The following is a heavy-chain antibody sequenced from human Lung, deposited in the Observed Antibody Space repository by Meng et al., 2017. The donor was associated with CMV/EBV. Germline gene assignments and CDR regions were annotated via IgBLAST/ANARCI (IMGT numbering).Heavy chain of an antibody. CDR2: IYYSGST. J-gene: IGHJ6*02. V-gene: IGHV4-39*01. D-gene: IGHD3-16*01. CDR1: GGSISSSSYY. CDR3: ARHFGEWQQPYYYYYGMDV. Sequence: SETLSLXXTVSGGSISSSSYYWGWIRQPPGKGLEWIGSIYYSGSTYYNPSLKSRVTISVDTSKNQFSLKLSSVAAADTAVYYFARHFGEWQQPYYYYYGMDVWGQGTTVXVSS.